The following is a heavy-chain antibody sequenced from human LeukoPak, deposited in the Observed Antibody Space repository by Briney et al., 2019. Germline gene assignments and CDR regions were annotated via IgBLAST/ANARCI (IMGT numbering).Heavy chain of an antibody. CDR2: INHSGST. D-gene: IGHD3-10*01. Sequence: SETLSLTCAVYGGSFSGYCWSWIRQPPGKGLEWIGEINHSGSTNYNPSLKSRVTISVDTSKNQFSLKLSSVTAADTAVYYCARGPGPTTMVRGVIGPTFDPWGQGTLVTVSS. V-gene: IGHV4-34*01. CDR3: ARGPGPTTMVRGVIGPTFDP. CDR1: GGSFSGYC. J-gene: IGHJ5*02.